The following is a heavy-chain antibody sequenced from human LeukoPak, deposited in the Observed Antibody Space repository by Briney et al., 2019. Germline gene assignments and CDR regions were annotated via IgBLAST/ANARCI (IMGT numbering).Heavy chain of an antibody. CDR3: ARNGSGSEYNWFDP. CDR1: GYTFTGYY. D-gene: IGHD3-10*01. Sequence: ASVKVSCKASGYTFTGYYMHWVRQAPGQGLEWMGWINPNSGGTNYAQKLQGRVTMTTDTSTSTAYMELRSLRSDDTAVYYCARNGSGSEYNWFDPWGQGTLVTVSS. J-gene: IGHJ5*02. CDR2: INPNSGGT. V-gene: IGHV1-2*02.